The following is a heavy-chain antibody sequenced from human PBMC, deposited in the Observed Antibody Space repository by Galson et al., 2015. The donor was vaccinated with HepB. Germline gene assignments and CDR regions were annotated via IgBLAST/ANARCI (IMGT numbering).Heavy chain of an antibody. Sequence: SLKLSCAASGLTFSNYYMNWIRQAPGKGLEWVSYISSTSAYTNYADSVRGRFTISRDNAKNSLYLQMNSLRAEDTGVYYCASARGGFAEYFDYWGQGTLVTVSS. V-gene: IGHV3-11*06. CDR3: ASARGGFAEYFDY. CDR1: GLTFSNYY. CDR2: ISSTSAYT. D-gene: IGHD5-12*01. J-gene: IGHJ4*02.